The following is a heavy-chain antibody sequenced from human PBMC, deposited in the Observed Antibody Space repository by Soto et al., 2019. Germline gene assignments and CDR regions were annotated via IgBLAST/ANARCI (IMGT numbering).Heavy chain of an antibody. V-gene: IGHV3-30-3*01. CDR1: GFTFSSYA. D-gene: IGHD3-9*01. CDR2: ISYDGSNK. CDR3: ARDGTYDILTGQRGPYGMDV. J-gene: IGHJ6*02. Sequence: HLGGSLRLSCAASGFTFSSYAMHWVRQAPGKGLEWVAVISYDGSNKYYADSVKGRFTISRDNSKNTLYLQMNSLRAEDTAVYYCARDGTYDILTGQRGPYGMDVWGQGTTVTVSS.